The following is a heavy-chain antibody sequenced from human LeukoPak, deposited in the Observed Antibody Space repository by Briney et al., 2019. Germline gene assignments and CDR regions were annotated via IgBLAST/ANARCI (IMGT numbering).Heavy chain of an antibody. D-gene: IGHD5-18*01. Sequence: GGSLRLSFSASGFSFSNFWMLLVRQVPGKGLAFVSRIDSAGGGTAYADSVKGRLSISRDNSKNPLDLQMNFLKVDDTGVYYCVRDDSNGVDYWGPGTLVTVSS. CDR3: VRDDSNGVDY. V-gene: IGHV3-74*01. CDR2: IDSAGGGT. CDR1: GFSFSNFW. J-gene: IGHJ4*02.